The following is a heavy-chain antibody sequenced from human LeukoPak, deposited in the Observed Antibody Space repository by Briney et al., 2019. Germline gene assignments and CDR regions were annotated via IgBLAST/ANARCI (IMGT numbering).Heavy chain of an antibody. Sequence: GASVKLSCKASGYTFTSYDINWVRQAPGQGLEWMGWMNPNSGSTGYAQKFQGRVTMTRNTSISTAYMELSSLRAEDTAVYYCARIFRYYYYYMDVWGKGTTVTISS. CDR3: ARIFRYYYYYMDV. J-gene: IGHJ6*03. CDR1: GYTFTSYD. CDR2: MNPNSGST. V-gene: IGHV1-8*01. D-gene: IGHD3-3*01.